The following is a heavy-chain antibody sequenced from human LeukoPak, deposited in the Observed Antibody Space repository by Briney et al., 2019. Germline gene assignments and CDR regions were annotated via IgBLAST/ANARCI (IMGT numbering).Heavy chain of an antibody. J-gene: IGHJ4*02. V-gene: IGHV4-31*03. D-gene: IGHD2-8*01. CDR2: IYYSGST. CDR3: ARDRRDPYCTNGVCYGYCFDY. CDR1: GGSISSGGYY. Sequence: SETLSLTCTVSGGSISSGGYYWSWIRQHPGKGLEWIGYIYYSGSTYYNPSLKSRVTISVDTSKNQFSLKLSSVTAADTAVYYCARDRRDPYCTNGVCYGYCFDYWGQGTLVTVSS.